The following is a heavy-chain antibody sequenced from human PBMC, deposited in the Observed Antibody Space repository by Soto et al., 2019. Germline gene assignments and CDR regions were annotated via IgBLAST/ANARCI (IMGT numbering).Heavy chain of an antibody. J-gene: IGHJ3*02. Sequence: EVQLVESGGGLVQPGGSLRLSCAASGFTFSSYWMHWVRQAPGKGLVWVSRINSDGSSTSYADSVKGRFTISRDNAKNTLYLQMNSLRAEDTAVYYCARPATIDYGDYPDAFDIWGQGTMVTVSS. V-gene: IGHV3-74*01. CDR1: GFTFSSYW. CDR3: ARPATIDYGDYPDAFDI. CDR2: INSDGSST. D-gene: IGHD4-17*01.